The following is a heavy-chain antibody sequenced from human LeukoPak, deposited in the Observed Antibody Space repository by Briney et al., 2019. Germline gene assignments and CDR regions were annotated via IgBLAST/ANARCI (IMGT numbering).Heavy chain of an antibody. J-gene: IGHJ4*02. Sequence: ASVEVSCKASGYTFTAQHMHWVRQAPGQGLEWMGWINPNSGGTNYAQKFQGWVTMTRDTSISTAYMELSRLRSDDTAVYYCARAGGASDSSGWYVFDYWGQGTLVTVSS. CDR2: INPNSGGT. V-gene: IGHV1-2*04. CDR3: ARAGGASDSSGWYVFDY. D-gene: IGHD6-19*01. CDR1: GYTFTAQH.